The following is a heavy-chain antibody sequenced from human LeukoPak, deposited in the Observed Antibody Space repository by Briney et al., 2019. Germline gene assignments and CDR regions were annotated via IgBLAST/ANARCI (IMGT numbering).Heavy chain of an antibody. Sequence: PGGSLRLSCAASGFTFNNYGMPWVRQAPGKGLEWVAVIWSDGGDRYYADSVKGRFTISRDNSKSTLDLQMNSLRAEDTAVYYCARDRTYSPSPDGRSHFNSWGQGTLVTVSS. CDR3: ARDRTYSPSPDGRSHFNS. J-gene: IGHJ4*02. CDR1: GFTFNNYG. CDR2: IWSDGGDR. V-gene: IGHV3-33*01. D-gene: IGHD2-21*01.